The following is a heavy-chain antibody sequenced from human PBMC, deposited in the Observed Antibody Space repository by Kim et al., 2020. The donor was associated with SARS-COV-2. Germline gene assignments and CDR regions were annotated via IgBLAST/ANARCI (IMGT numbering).Heavy chain of an antibody. Sequence: GGSLRLSCAASGFTFSSYAMHWVRQAPGKGLEWVAVISYDGSNKYYADSVKGRFTISRDNSKNTLYLQMNSLRAEDTAVYYCARDSGLVMRELYHFDYWGQGTLVTVSS. V-gene: IGHV3-30*04. CDR2: ISYDGSNK. CDR3: ARDSGLVMRELYHFDY. J-gene: IGHJ4*02. D-gene: IGHD1-26*01. CDR1: GFTFSSYA.